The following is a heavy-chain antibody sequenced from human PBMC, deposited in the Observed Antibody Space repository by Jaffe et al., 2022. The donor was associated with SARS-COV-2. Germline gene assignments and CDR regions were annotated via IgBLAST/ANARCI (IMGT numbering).Heavy chain of an antibody. V-gene: IGHV3-20*01. CDR1: GFTFDDYG. D-gene: IGHD2-21*02. J-gene: IGHJ4*02. Sequence: EVQLVESGGGVVRPGGSLRLSCAASGFTFDDYGMSWVRQAPGKGLEWVSGINWNGGSTGYADSVKGRFTISRDNAKNSLYLQMNSLRAEDTALYHCARVDPDCGGDCYHASGFDYWGQGTLVTVSS. CDR3: ARVDPDCGGDCYHASGFDY. CDR2: INWNGGST.